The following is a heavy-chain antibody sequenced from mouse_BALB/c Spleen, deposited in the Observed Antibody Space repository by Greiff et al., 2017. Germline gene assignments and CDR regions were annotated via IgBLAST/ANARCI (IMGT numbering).Heavy chain of an antibody. CDR2: ISYDGSN. D-gene: IGHD1-1*02. J-gene: IGHJ4*01. Sequence: VQLKESGPGLVKPSQSLSLTCSVTGYSITSGYYWNWIRQFPGNKLEWMGYISYDGSNNYNPSLKNRISITRDTSKNQFFLKLNSVTTEDTATYYCARGGSYAMDYWGQGTSVTVSS. CDR3: ARGGSYAMDY. V-gene: IGHV3-6*02. CDR1: GYSITSGYY.